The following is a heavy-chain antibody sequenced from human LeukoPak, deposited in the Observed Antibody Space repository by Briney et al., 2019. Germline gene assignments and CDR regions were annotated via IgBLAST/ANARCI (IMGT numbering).Heavy chain of an antibody. Sequence: GGSLRLSCAASGFTFSSYWMHWVRQAPGKGLVWVSRINSDGSSTSYADSVKGRFTISRDNAKNTLYLQMNSLRAEDTAVYYCARVKDSSSWYHYFDYWGQGTLVTVSS. CDR3: ARVKDSSSWYHYFDY. CDR2: INSDGSST. CDR1: GFTFSSYW. V-gene: IGHV3-74*01. D-gene: IGHD6-13*01. J-gene: IGHJ4*02.